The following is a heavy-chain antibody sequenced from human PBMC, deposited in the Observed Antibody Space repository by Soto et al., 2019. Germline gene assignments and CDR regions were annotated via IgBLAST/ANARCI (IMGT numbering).Heavy chain of an antibody. Sequence: QVQLVQSGAEVKKSGASVKVSCKVSGYTLTELSMHWVRQAPGKGLEWMGGFDPEDGETIYAQRFQGRLTMTEDTSTDTAYMELSSLRFEDTAMYYCATGKRRGIRYFDWLLGYWGQGTLVTVSS. CDR3: ATGKRRGIRYFDWLLGY. CDR1: GYTLTELS. CDR2: FDPEDGET. J-gene: IGHJ4*02. D-gene: IGHD3-9*01. V-gene: IGHV1-24*01.